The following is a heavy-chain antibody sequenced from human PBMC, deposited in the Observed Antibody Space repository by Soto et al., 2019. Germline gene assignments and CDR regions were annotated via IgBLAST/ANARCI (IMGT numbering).Heavy chain of an antibody. CDR2: ISSSSSYI. CDR1: GFTFSSYS. CDR3: ARDPPYITISSMDV. V-gene: IGHV3-21*01. Sequence: GGSLRLSCAASGFTFSSYSMNWVRQAPGKGLEWVSSISSSSSYIYYADSVKGRFTIPRDNAKNSLYLQMNSLRAEDTAVYYCARDPPYITISSMDVWGQGTTVTVSS. J-gene: IGHJ6*02. D-gene: IGHD3-3*01.